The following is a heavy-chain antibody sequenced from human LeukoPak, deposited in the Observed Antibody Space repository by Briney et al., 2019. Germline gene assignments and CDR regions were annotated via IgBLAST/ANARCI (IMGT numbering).Heavy chain of an antibody. CDR3: ARVRDQRVYYFDY. V-gene: IGHV3-30*04. D-gene: IGHD6-6*01. CDR1: GFTFSNYA. J-gene: IGHJ4*02. Sequence: GGSLRLSCSASGFTFSNYAMHWVRQAPGKGLEWVALISYGGSAKFYADSVKGRFTISRDNSKSTLDLQMNSLRTEDTAVYYCARVRDQRVYYFDYWGQGSLVTVPS. CDR2: ISYGGSAK.